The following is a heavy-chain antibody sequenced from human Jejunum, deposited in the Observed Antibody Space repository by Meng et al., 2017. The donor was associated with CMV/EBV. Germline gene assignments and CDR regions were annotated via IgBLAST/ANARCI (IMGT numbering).Heavy chain of an antibody. CDR2: IYSGGGT. Sequence: EVQLVESGXGLVQPGGSLRRSCAASGFIVSSNYMSWVRQAPGKGLEWVSVIYSGGGTYYADSVKGRFTISRDHSKNTLYLQMNSLRVEDTAVYYCTKEYTTSTPDYWGQGTLVTVSS. V-gene: IGHV3-66*01. D-gene: IGHD1-26*01. J-gene: IGHJ4*02. CDR3: TKEYTTSTPDY. CDR1: GFIVSSNY.